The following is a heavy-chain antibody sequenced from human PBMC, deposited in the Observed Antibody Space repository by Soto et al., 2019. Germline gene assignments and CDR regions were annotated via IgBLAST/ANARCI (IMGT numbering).Heavy chain of an antibody. CDR3: VRSYTLMVAALGE. CDR2: VFYSGNS. CDR1: GGSVNSGSYY. Sequence: QVQLQESGPGLVKPSETLSLTCTVSGGSVNSGSYYWNWIRQPPGKGLEWLGYVFYSGNSNYKPSVRSRVAISVDTSKNQFLLRLSSVTAADTAVYYCVRSYTLMVAALGEWGQGTLVTVSS. J-gene: IGHJ1*01. D-gene: IGHD3-16*01. V-gene: IGHV4-61*01.